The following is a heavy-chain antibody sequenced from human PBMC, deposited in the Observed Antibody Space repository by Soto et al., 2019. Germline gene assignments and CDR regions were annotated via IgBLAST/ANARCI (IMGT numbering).Heavy chain of an antibody. V-gene: IGHV3-23*01. D-gene: IGHD3-3*01. Sequence: EVQLLESGGGLVQPGGSLRLSCAASGFTFSSYAMTWVRQAPGKGLEWVSALSGSGVSTYYADSVKGRFTITRDNSKSPLYRQSTSLRAEYPALYYCAKGGGSKDYYLSIGYYLYYYYATDVWGQATTVTVTS. CDR2: LSGSGVST. CDR1: GFTFSSYA. J-gene: IGHJ6*02. CDR3: AKGGGSKDYYLSIGYYLYYYYATDV.